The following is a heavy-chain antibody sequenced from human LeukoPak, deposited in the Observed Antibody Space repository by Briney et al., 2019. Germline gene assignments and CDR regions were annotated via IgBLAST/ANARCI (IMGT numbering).Heavy chain of an antibody. CDR3: AKDLTYYYDSSGHDY. Sequence: GGSLRLSCAASGFTFSNYVMNWVRQAPGRGLEGVSVISSSGDSRYYADSVKGRFTISRDNSKNTLYLQMNSLRAEDTAVYYCAKDLTYYYDSSGHDYWGQGTLVTVSS. CDR2: ISSSGDSR. J-gene: IGHJ4*02. CDR1: GFTFSNYV. D-gene: IGHD3-22*01. V-gene: IGHV3-23*01.